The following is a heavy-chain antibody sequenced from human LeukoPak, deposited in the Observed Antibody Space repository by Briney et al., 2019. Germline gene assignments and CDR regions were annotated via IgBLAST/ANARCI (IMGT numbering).Heavy chain of an antibody. CDR1: GYSFVLYG. CDR3: ARDEDYGIFVNIDY. J-gene: IGHJ4*02. Sequence: ASVKVSCKASGYSFVLYGISWVRQAPGQGPEWMGWISNYNGNTKYAQKFQGRVTMTTDTSTSTAYMELRSLRSDDTAVYYCARDEDYGIFVNIDYWGQGTLVTVSS. V-gene: IGHV1-18*01. CDR2: ISNYNGNT. D-gene: IGHD4-17*01.